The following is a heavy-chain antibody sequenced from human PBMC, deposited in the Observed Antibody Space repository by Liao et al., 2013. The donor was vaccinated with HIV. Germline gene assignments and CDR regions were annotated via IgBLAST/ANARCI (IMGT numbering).Heavy chain of an antibody. CDR1: GGSFSNYY. D-gene: IGHD3-3*01. J-gene: IGHJ5*02. V-gene: IGHV4-34*01. CDR3: ARTDQYYDFWNGYENWFDP. CDR2: INHSGST. Sequence: QVQLQQWGAGLLKPSETLSLTCAVYGGSFSNYYWSWIRQPPGKGLEWIGEINHSGSTNYNPSLKSRVTISVDTSKNQISLKLSSVTAADTAVYYCARTDQYYDFWNGYENWFDPGAREPWSPSPQ.